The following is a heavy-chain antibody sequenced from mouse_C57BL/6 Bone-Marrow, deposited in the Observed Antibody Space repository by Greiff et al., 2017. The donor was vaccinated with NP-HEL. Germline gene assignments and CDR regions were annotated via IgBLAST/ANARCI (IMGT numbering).Heavy chain of an antibody. J-gene: IGHJ3*01. CDR1: GYTFTSYW. V-gene: IGHV1-55*01. Sequence: QVQLQQPGAELVKPGASVKMSCKASGYTFTSYWLTWVKQRPGQGLEWIGDIYTGSGSPNSNEKFKSTATLTVDTSSSTAYMQLSSLTSEDSAVYYCARSDSAWFAYWGQGTLVTVSA. CDR2: IYTGSGSP. CDR3: ARSDSAWFAY.